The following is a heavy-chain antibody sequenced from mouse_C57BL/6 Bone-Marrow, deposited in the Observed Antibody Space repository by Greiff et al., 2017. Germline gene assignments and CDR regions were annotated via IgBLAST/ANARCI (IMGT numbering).Heavy chain of an antibody. D-gene: IGHD1-1*01. Sequence: QVQLQQSGAELARPGASVKLSCKASGYTFTSSGISWVKQRTGQGLEWIGEIYPRSGNTYYNEKFKGKATLTADKSSSTAYMELRSLTSEDSAVYFCASRIGSYYGSSRYFDVWGTGTTVTVSS. J-gene: IGHJ1*03. CDR1: GYTFTSSG. CDR2: IYPRSGNT. CDR3: ASRIGSYYGSSRYFDV. V-gene: IGHV1-81*01.